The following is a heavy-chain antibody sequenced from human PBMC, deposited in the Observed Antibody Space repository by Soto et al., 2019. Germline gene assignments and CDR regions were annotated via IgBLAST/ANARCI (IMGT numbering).Heavy chain of an antibody. CDR2: INPSGGST. Sequence: QVQLVQSGAEVKKPGASVKVSCKASGYTFTSYYMDWVRQAPGQGLEWMGIINPSGGSTSYAQKFQGRVPMTRDTSTSTVYMELSSLRSEDTAVYYCARDGLYGDYGHYWGQGTLVTVSS. D-gene: IGHD4-17*01. CDR3: ARDGLYGDYGHY. J-gene: IGHJ4*02. CDR1: GYTFTSYY. V-gene: IGHV1-46*01.